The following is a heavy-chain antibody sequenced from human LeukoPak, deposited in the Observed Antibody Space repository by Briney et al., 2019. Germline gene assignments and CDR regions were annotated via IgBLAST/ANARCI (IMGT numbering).Heavy chain of an antibody. CDR3: ARGSRIRESNWYDP. CDR1: GYTFTDYY. V-gene: IGHV1-2*06. Sequence: ASVKVSCKAFGYTFTDYYIHWVRQAPGQGLEWMGRIHPKSGGTKYAENFQGRVSMTRDTSITTAYMELSSLRSDDTAVYYCARGSRIRESNWYDPWGQGTLVTVSP. J-gene: IGHJ5*02. CDR2: IHPKSGGT. D-gene: IGHD3-10*01.